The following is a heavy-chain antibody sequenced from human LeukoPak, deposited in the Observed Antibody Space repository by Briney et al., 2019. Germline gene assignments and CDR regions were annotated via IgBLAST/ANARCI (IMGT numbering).Heavy chain of an antibody. J-gene: IGHJ4*02. CDR1: GFTFDDYA. Sequence: GGSLRLSCAASGFTFDDYAMHWVRQAPGKGLEWVSGISWNSGSIGYADSVKGRFTISRDNAKNSLYLQMNSLRAEDTALYYCAKDLYSSGFSRVHFDYWGQGTLVTVSS. V-gene: IGHV3-9*01. CDR3: AKDLYSSGFSRVHFDY. CDR2: ISWNSGSI. D-gene: IGHD6-19*01.